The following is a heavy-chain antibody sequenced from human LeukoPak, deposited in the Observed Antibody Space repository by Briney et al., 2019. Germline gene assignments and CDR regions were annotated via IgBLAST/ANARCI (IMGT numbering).Heavy chain of an antibody. V-gene: IGHV1-18*01. D-gene: IGHD6-13*01. Sequence: GASVKVSCEASGYTFTSYGISWVRQAPGQGLEWMGWISAYNGNTNYAQKLQGRVTMTTDTSTSTAYMELRSLRSDDTAVYYCARGGWIAAAGNWFDPWGQGTLVTVSS. J-gene: IGHJ5*02. CDR3: ARGGWIAAAGNWFDP. CDR2: ISAYNGNT. CDR1: GYTFTSYG.